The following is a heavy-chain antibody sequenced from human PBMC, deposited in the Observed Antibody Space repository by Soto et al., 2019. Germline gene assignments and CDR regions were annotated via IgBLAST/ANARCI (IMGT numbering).Heavy chain of an antibody. CDR1: GGTFSSYA. D-gene: IGHD2-21*02. J-gene: IGHJ4*02. V-gene: IGHV1-69*13. Sequence: ASVKVSCKASGGTFSSYAISWVRQAPGQGLEWMGGIIPIFGTANYAQKFQGRVTITADESTSTAYMGLSSLRSEDTAVYYCARDWYGGGDCYSWNDYWGQGTLVTVSS. CDR2: IIPIFGTA. CDR3: ARDWYGGGDCYSWNDY.